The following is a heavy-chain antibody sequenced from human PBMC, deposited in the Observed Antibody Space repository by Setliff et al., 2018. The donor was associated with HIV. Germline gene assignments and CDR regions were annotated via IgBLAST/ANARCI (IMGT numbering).Heavy chain of an antibody. CDR2: IGAAGYPT. Sequence: ETLSLTCTVSGGSISSSSYYWGWIRQPPGKGLEWVSTIGAAGYPTHYAESVKGRFTISRDNSENTLYLQLSSLRAEDTAVYYCAKIQNPQGYYYDSSGYYPHPGSPDYWGQGTLVTVSS. J-gene: IGHJ4*02. V-gene: IGHV3-23*01. CDR3: AKIQNPQGYYYDSSGYYPHPGSPDY. D-gene: IGHD3-22*01. CDR1: GGSISSSSYY.